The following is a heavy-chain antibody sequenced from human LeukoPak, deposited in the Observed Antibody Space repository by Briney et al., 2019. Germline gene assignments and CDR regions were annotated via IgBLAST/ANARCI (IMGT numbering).Heavy chain of an antibody. CDR3: ARPGYDSSDGAFDI. Sequence: SETLSLTCTVSGGSISSYYWSWIRQPPGKGLEWIGYILTSGTTNYNPSLKSRVTISVDTSKNQLSLKLSSVTAADTAVYYCARPGYDSSDGAFDIWGPGTMVTVSS. V-gene: IGHV4-4*09. CDR2: ILTSGTT. J-gene: IGHJ3*02. D-gene: IGHD3-22*01. CDR1: GGSISSYY.